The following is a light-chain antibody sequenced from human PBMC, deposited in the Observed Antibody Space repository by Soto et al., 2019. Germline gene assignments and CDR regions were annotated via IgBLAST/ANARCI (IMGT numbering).Light chain of an antibody. V-gene: IGKV4-1*01. CDR3: QQYYSTPLT. J-gene: IGKJ4*01. CDR2: WAS. CDR1: QSVLYSSNSKNY. Sequence: DIVMTQSPDSLAVSLGERATINCKSSQSVLYSSNSKNYLAWYQQKPGQPPKLLIYWASTRESGVPERFSGSGSGTDFALIISNLQAEDVAVYYCQQYYSTPLTFGGGTKLEIK.